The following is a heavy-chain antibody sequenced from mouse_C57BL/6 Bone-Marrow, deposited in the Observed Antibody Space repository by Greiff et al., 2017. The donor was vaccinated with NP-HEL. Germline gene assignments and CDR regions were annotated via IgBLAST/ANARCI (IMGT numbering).Heavy chain of an antibody. V-gene: IGHV1-18*01. CDR1: GYTFTDYN. CDR3: ARSSGTGFAY. CDR2: INPNNGGT. Sequence: EVQLKESGPELVKPGASVKIPCKASGYTFTDYNMDWVKQSHGKSLEWIGDINPNNGGTIYNQKFKGKATLTVDKSSSTAYMELRSLTSEDTAVYYCARSSGTGFAYWGQGTLVTVSA. D-gene: IGHD4-1*01. J-gene: IGHJ3*01.